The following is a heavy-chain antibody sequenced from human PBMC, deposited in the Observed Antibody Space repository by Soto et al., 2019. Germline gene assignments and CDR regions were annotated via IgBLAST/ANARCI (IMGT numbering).Heavy chain of an antibody. J-gene: IGHJ6*02. CDR1: GFTFSSYW. V-gene: IGHV3-74*01. D-gene: IGHD4-4*01. CDR3: ARPIYSNYLVYYYYGMDV. Sequence: GGSLXLSCAASGFTFSSYWMHWVRQAPGKGLVWVSRINSDGSSTSYADSVKGRFTISRDNAKNTLYLQMTSLRAEDTAVYYCARPIYSNYLVYYYYGMDVWLQATKVTASS. CDR2: INSDGSST.